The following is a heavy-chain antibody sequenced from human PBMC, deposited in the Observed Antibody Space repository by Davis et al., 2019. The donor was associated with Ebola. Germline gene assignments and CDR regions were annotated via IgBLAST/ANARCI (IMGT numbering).Heavy chain of an antibody. Sequence: GSLRLSCTVSGGSISSSAYYWGWVRQPPGKGLEWIASIDFAGGTTSYNPSHRSRGTTSVGSSKNQFSLKLSSVTAADTAVYFCATWSGSYLDYFDSWGQGTLVTVSS. CDR2: IDFAGGTT. D-gene: IGHD1-26*01. CDR1: GGSISSSAYY. V-gene: IGHV4-39*01. CDR3: ATWSGSYLDYFDS. J-gene: IGHJ4*02.